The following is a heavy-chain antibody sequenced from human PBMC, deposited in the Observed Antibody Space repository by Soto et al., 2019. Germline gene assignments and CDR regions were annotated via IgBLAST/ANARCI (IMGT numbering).Heavy chain of an antibody. D-gene: IGHD2-21*02. CDR3: ARHIVVVTARGYWFDP. CDR1: GGSISSSSYY. J-gene: IGHJ5*02. CDR2: IYYSGST. V-gene: IGHV4-39*01. Sequence: PSETLSLTCTVSGGSISSSSYYWGWIRHPPGKGLEWIGSIYYSGSTYYNPSLKSRVTISVDTSKNQFSLKLSSVTAADTAVYYCARHIVVVTARGYWFDPWGQGTLVTVSS.